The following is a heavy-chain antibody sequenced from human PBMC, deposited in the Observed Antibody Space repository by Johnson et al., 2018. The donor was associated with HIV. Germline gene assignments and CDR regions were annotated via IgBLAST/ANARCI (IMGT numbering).Heavy chain of an antibody. CDR2: ISYDGSNK. V-gene: IGHV3-30*04. CDR3: ARDKGISDLLGAFDI. D-gene: IGHD6-13*01. Sequence: QVQLVESGGGVVQPGRSLRLSCAASGFTFSSHSMYWVRQAPGKGLEWVAVISYDGSNKYYADSVKGRFTISRDNSKNTRYLQMHSLRAEDTAVYYCARDKGISDLLGAFDIWGKGTMFTVSS. CDR1: GFTFSSHS. J-gene: IGHJ3*02.